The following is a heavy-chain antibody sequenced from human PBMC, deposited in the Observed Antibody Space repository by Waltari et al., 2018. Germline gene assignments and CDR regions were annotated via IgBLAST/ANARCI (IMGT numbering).Heavy chain of an antibody. V-gene: IGHV1-2*02. CDR2: INHKNGDT. CDR1: GTRFPASQ. D-gene: IGHD1-26*01. Sequence: VQLVQSGTEVKKPGATVTVSCSASGTRFPASQLPWVRQTPGQGLQWHGWINHKNGDTGYAQNFLGRVTMTRDTSINTVYMDLSGLRSDDTAVFYCARDPGPIVGAPDYWGQGTLVTVSS. J-gene: IGHJ4*02. CDR3: ARDPGPIVGAPDY.